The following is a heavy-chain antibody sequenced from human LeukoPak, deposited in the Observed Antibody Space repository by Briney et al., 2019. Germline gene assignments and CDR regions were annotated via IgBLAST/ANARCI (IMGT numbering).Heavy chain of an antibody. D-gene: IGHD4-17*01. J-gene: IGHJ6*03. Sequence: GGSLRLSCAASGFTFSSYSMNWVRQAPGKGLEWVSYISSSSSTIYYADSVKGRFTISRDNAKNSLYLQMNSLRAEDTAVYYCARLAVTTRDYYYYYYMEVLGKGNTVTGSS. CDR1: GFTFSSYS. CDR2: ISSSSSTI. CDR3: ARLAVTTRDYYYYYYMEV. V-gene: IGHV3-48*04.